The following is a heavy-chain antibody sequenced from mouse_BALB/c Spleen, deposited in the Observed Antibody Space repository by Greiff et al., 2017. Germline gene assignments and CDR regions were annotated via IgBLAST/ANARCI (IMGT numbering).Heavy chain of an antibody. D-gene: IGHD2-14*01. J-gene: IGHJ4*01. CDR3: NAYYYRYDEGGYYAMDY. Sequence: EVQLQQSGAELVRSGASVKLSCTASGFNIKDYYMHWVKQRPEQGLEWIGWIDPENGDTEYAPKFQGKATMTADTSSNTAYLQLSSLTSEDTAVYYCNAYYYRYDEGGYYAMDYWGQGTSVTVSS. V-gene: IGHV14-4*02. CDR2: IDPENGDT. CDR1: GFNIKDYY.